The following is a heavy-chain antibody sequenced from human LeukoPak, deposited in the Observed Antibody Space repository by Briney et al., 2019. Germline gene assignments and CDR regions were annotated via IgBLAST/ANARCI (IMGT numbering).Heavy chain of an antibody. CDR2: MNPNSGNT. D-gene: IGHD3-22*01. V-gene: IGHV1-8*01. Sequence: GASVKVSCKASGYTFTSYDINWVRQATGQGLEWMGWMNPNSGNTGYAQKFQGRVTMTRNTSISTAYMELSSLRSEDTAVYYCARGGYYDSRGYYRIDYWGQGTLVTVSS. J-gene: IGHJ4*02. CDR3: ARGGYYDSRGYYRIDY. CDR1: GYTFTSYD.